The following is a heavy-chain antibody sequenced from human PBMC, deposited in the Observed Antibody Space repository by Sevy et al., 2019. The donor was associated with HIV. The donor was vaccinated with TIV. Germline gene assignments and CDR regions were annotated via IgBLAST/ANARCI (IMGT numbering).Heavy chain of an antibody. CDR1: GFTFSSAW. D-gene: IGHD5-12*01. CDR3: ITDPADRGYDEEVTNYYFYGMDV. J-gene: IGHJ6*02. Sequence: GGSLRLSCTASGFTFSSAWMSWVRQAPGKGLEWVGRIKSEFDGGAIDYAEPVKSRFTISREDSKNTVYLQMNILKTEDTAVYYCITDPADRGYDEEVTNYYFYGMDVWGQWTTVTVSS. V-gene: IGHV3-15*01. CDR2: IKSEFDGGAI.